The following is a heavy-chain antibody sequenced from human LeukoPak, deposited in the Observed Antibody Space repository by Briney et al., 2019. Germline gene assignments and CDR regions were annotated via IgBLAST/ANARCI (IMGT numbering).Heavy chain of an antibody. D-gene: IGHD1-26*01. V-gene: IGHV3-33*06. Sequence: GRSLRLSCAASGFTFSSYGMHWVRQAPGKGLEWVAVIWYDGSNKYYADSVKGRFTISRDNSKNTLYLQMNSLRAEDTVVYYCAKDTGSGTPGGAFDIWGQGTMVTVSS. CDR3: AKDTGSGTPGGAFDI. CDR1: GFTFSSYG. CDR2: IWYDGSNK. J-gene: IGHJ3*02.